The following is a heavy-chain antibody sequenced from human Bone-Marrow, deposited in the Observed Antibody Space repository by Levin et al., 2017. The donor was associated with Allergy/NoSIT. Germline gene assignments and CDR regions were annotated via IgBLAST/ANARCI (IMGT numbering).Heavy chain of an antibody. V-gene: IGHV3-30-3*01. Sequence: PGGSLRLSCAASGFTFSSYAMHWVRQAPGKGLEWVAVISYDGSNKYYADSVKGRFTISRDNSKNTLYLQMNSLRAEDTAVYYCARGYCTNGVCLEYFDYWGQGTLVTVSS. D-gene: IGHD2-8*01. J-gene: IGHJ4*02. CDR3: ARGYCTNGVCLEYFDY. CDR2: ISYDGSNK. CDR1: GFTFSSYA.